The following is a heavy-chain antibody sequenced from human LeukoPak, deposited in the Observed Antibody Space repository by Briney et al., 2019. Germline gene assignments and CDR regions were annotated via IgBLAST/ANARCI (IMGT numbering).Heavy chain of an antibody. CDR1: GYTFTSYG. CDR2: ISAYNGNT. V-gene: IGHV1-18*01. J-gene: IGHJ6*02. CDR3: ARDRYLGGYYYYGMDV. D-gene: IGHD3-16*01. Sequence: ASVTVSCKASGYTFTSYGISWVRQAPGQGLEWMGWISAYNGNTNYAQKLQGRVTMTTDTSTSTAYMELRSLRSDDTAVYYCARDRYLGGYYYYGMDVWGQGTTVTVSS.